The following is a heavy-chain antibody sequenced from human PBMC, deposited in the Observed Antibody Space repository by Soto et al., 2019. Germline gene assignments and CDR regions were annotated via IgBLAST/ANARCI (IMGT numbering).Heavy chain of an antibody. CDR3: VRDRSGSYLEGFDY. Sequence: GGSLRLSCAASGFTFSSFWMTWVRQAPGKGLEWVANIKQDGSEKYYVDSVKGRFTISRDNARNSLFLEMKSLRSEDTAVYSCVRDRSGSYLEGFDYWGQGTLVTVSS. V-gene: IGHV3-7*01. CDR1: GFTFSSFW. D-gene: IGHD1-26*01. J-gene: IGHJ4*02. CDR2: IKQDGSEK.